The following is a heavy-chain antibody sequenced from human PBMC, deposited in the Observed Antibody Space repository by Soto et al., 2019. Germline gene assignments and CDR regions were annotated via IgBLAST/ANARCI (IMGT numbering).Heavy chain of an antibody. Sequence: QVVLQESGPGLVKPSETLSLTCSVSGRSITSYYWSWVRQPPGKGLEWIGYIYDNGITRQNPSLKSRVTMSADTSQNQFSLKLTSVTGADTAVYYCARTYDSNGYANEFDSWGQGMLVTVTS. CDR2: IYDNGIT. V-gene: IGHV4-59*12. CDR3: ARTYDSNGYANEFDS. D-gene: IGHD3-22*01. J-gene: IGHJ4*02. CDR1: GRSITSYY.